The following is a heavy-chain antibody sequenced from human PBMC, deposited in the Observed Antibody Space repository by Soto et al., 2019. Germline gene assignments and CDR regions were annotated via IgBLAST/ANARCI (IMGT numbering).Heavy chain of an antibody. CDR3: AKRRGAGGHFDY. Sequence: GGSLRLSCAASGFTFSSYAMGWVRQGPGKGLEWVAVVSIGGSTHYADSVRGRFTISRDNSKNTLSLQMNSLAAEDTAVYFCAKRRGAGGHFDYWGQGALVTVSS. CDR2: VSIGGST. V-gene: IGHV3-23*01. J-gene: IGHJ4*02. D-gene: IGHD2-15*01. CDR1: GFTFSSYA.